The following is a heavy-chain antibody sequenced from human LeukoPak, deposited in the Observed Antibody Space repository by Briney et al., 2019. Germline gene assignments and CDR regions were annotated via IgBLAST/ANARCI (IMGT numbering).Heavy chain of an antibody. D-gene: IGHD3-22*01. Sequence: PGGSLRLSCAASGFTFSSYGMHCVRQAPGKGLEWVAVISYDGSNEYYADSVKGRFTISRDNSKNTLYLQMNSLRAEDTAVYYCAKGPYYYDSSGYFRAFDIWGQGTMVTVSS. CDR2: ISYDGSNE. CDR1: GFTFSSYG. V-gene: IGHV3-30*18. CDR3: AKGPYYYDSSGYFRAFDI. J-gene: IGHJ3*02.